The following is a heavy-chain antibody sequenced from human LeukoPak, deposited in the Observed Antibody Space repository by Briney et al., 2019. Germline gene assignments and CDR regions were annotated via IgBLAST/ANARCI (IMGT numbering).Heavy chain of an antibody. V-gene: IGHV3-23*01. CDR1: GFTFSSQW. CDR3: ARRWSFDY. J-gene: IGHJ4*02. CDR2: ISGSGGST. Sequence: GGSLRLSCAASGFTFSSQWMHWVRQAPGKGLEWVSAISGSGGSTYYADSVKGRFTISRDNSKNTLYLQMNSLRAEDTAVYYCARRWSFDYWGQGTLVTVSS. D-gene: IGHD2-15*01.